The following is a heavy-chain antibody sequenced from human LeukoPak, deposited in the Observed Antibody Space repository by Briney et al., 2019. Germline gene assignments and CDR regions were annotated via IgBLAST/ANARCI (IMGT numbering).Heavy chain of an antibody. D-gene: IGHD6-19*01. CDR3: ARLAIYSSGEDS. Sequence: KASETLSLTCTVSGGSISSSSYYWGWIRQPPGKGLEWIGSIYYSGSTYYDPSLKSRVTISVDTSKNQFSLKLSSVTAADTAVYYCARLAIYSSGEDSWGQGTLVTVSS. CDR2: IYYSGST. CDR1: GGSISSSSYY. J-gene: IGHJ4*02. V-gene: IGHV4-39*01.